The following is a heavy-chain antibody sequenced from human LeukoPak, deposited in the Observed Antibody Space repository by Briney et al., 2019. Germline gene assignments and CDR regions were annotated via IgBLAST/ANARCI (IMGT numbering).Heavy chain of an antibody. D-gene: IGHD6-19*01. Sequence: GGSLRLSCAASGFTFSSYAMHWVRQAPGKGLEWVAVISYDGSNKYYADSVKGRFTISRDNANNSLYLQMNTLRAEDTAVYYCARGTYSSGWYHYWGQGTLVTVSS. V-gene: IGHV3-30-3*01. CDR3: ARGTYSSGWYHY. J-gene: IGHJ4*02. CDR1: GFTFSSYA. CDR2: ISYDGSNK.